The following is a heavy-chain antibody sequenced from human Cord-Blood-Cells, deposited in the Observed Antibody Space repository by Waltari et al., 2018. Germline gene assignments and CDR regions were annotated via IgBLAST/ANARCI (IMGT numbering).Heavy chain of an antibody. D-gene: IGHD6-13*01. J-gene: IGHJ5*02. CDR2: INHNGST. Sequence: QVQLQQWGAGLLKPSETLSLTCAVYGGSFSGYYWNWIRQPPGKGVERIGEINHNGSTNYNPSLKSRVTISVDTSKNQFSLKLSSVTAADTAVYYCARVVRTDSSSNWFDPWGQGTLVTVSS. V-gene: IGHV4-34*01. CDR1: GGSFSGYY. CDR3: ARVVRTDSSSNWFDP.